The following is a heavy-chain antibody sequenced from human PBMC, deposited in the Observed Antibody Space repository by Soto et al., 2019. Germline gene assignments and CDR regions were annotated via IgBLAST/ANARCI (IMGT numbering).Heavy chain of an antibody. CDR3: AHRVLRTVFGLVTTTAIYFDF. D-gene: IGHD3-3*01. V-gene: IGHV2-5*02. CDR2: IYWDDDK. Sequence: QITLNESGPTQVKPRQTLTLTCTFSGFSITTSGVGVGWIRQSPGKAPEWLALIYWDDDKPYSPSLKSRLTIPKDTSKNQVVLTMADLDPADTATYYCAHRVLRTVFGLVTTTAIYFDFWGQGTPVAVSS. J-gene: IGHJ4*02. CDR1: GFSITTSGVG.